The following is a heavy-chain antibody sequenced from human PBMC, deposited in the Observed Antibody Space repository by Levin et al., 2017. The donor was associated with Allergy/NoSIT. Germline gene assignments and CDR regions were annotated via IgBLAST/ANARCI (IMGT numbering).Heavy chain of an antibody. CDR2: TYYDGSNK. CDR3: ARAVSGRYFDY. D-gene: IGHD3-10*01. CDR1: GFSFSDYP. V-gene: IGHV3-30-3*01. Sequence: GESLKISCAASGFSFSDYPMTWVRQGQGKGLEWVASTYYDGSNKNYADSVKGRFTISRDNSKDTLYLQMSSLSSEDTGVYYCARAVSGRYFDYWGQGTLVTVSS. J-gene: IGHJ4*02.